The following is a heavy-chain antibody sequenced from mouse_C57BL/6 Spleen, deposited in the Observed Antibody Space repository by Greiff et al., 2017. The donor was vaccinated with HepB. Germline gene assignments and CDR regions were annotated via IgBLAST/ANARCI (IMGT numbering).Heavy chain of an antibody. D-gene: IGHD3-2*02. Sequence: EVQVVESGAELVKPGASVKLSCTASGFNIKDYYMHWVKQRTEQGLEWIGRIDPEDGETKYAPKFQGKATITADTSSNTAYLQLSSLTSEDTAVYYCARDSSGRAWFAYWGQGTLVTVSA. CDR2: IDPEDGET. V-gene: IGHV14-2*01. CDR1: GFNIKDYY. CDR3: ARDSSGRAWFAY. J-gene: IGHJ3*01.